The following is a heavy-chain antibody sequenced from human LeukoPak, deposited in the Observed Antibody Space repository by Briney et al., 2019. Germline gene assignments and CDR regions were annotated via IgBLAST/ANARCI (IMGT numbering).Heavy chain of an antibody. CDR3: ARVPRGIAVAADDFDY. D-gene: IGHD6-19*01. Sequence: SVKVSCKASGGTFSSYAISWVRQAPGQGLEWMGRIIPIFGTANYAQKFQGRVTITTDESTSTAYMEQSSLRSEDTAVYYCARVPRGIAVAADDFDYWGQGTLVTVSS. CDR2: IIPIFGTA. V-gene: IGHV1-69*05. CDR1: GGTFSSYA. J-gene: IGHJ4*02.